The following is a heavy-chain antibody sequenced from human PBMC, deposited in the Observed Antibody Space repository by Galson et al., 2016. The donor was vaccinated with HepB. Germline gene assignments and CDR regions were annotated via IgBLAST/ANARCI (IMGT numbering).Heavy chain of an antibody. CDR1: GLPVSNDY. V-gene: IGHV3-53*01. CDR3: ARDSGTPPPRRGPSSGY. D-gene: IGHD1-26*01. Sequence: SLRLSCAAYGLPVSNDYMIWFRQAPGKVLEWVSLIYSTGTTSYADSVKGRFTISRDSSKNTLYLQMNSLRAGDTAIYYCARDSGTPPPRRGPSSGYWGQGTLVTVSS. CDR2: IYSTGTT. J-gene: IGHJ4*02.